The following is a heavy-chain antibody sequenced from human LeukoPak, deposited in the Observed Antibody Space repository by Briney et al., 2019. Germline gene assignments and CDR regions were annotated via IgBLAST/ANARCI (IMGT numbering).Heavy chain of an antibody. Sequence: SVKVSCKASGGTFSSYAISWVRQAPGQGLEWMGRIIPILGIANYAQKFQGRVTITADRSTSTAYMELSSLRSEDTAVYYCARDIAAAGTLLFDYWGQGTLVTVSS. CDR3: ARDIAAAGTLLFDY. CDR2: IIPILGIA. J-gene: IGHJ4*02. CDR1: GGTFSSYA. D-gene: IGHD6-13*01. V-gene: IGHV1-69*04.